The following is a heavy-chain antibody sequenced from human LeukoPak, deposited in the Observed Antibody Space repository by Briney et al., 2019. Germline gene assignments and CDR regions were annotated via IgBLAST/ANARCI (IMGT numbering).Heavy chain of an antibody. J-gene: IGHJ4*02. D-gene: IGHD3-3*01. CDR1: GGSISSYY. V-gene: IGHV4-4*07. Sequence: SETLSLTXTVSGGSISSYYWSWIRQPAGKGLERIGRIYTSGSTNYNPSLKSRVTMSVDTSKNQFSLKLSSVTAADTAVYYCARDRILEWISGRYYFDYWGQGTLVTVSS. CDR3: ARDRILEWISGRYYFDY. CDR2: IYTSGST.